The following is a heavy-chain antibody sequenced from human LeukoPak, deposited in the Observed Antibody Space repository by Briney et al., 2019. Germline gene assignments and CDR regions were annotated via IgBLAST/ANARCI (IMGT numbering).Heavy chain of an antibody. V-gene: IGHV3-15*01. CDR3: TTEPPTVTTIYYYGMDV. J-gene: IGHJ6*02. CDR1: GFTFSNAW. Sequence: PGGSLRLSCAASGFTFSNAWMSWVRQAPGKGLEWVGRIKSKTDGGTTDYAAPVKGRFTISRGDSKTTLYLQMNSLKTEDTAVYYCTTEPPTVTTIYYYGMDVWGQGTTVTVSS. CDR2: IKSKTDGGTT. D-gene: IGHD4-11*01.